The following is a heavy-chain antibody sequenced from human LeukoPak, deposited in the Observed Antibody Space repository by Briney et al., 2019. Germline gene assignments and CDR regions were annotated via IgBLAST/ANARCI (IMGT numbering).Heavy chain of an antibody. J-gene: IGHJ4*02. CDR3: ARSDLYGDCPPGNY. V-gene: IGHV4-39*07. D-gene: IGHD2-21*01. Sequence: SETLSLTCTVSGGSISSSSYYWGWIRQPPGKGLEWIGSIYYSGSTYYNPSLKSRVTISVDTSKNQFSLKLSSVTAADTAFYYCARSDLYGDCPPGNYWGQGTLVAVSS. CDR1: GGSISSSSYY. CDR2: IYYSGST.